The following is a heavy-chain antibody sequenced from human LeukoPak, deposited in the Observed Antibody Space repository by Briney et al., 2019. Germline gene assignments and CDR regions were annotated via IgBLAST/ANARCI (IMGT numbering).Heavy chain of an antibody. D-gene: IGHD7-27*01. Sequence: GGSLRLSCAVSGFTVSGNYVNWVRQAPGKGLEWVSVIYTGGTTYYADSVKGRFTVSRDNSKNTLYLQMNSLRAEDTAVYFCAREGDNWGLHYFDYWGQGTLVTVSS. CDR1: GFTVSGNY. V-gene: IGHV3-66*01. J-gene: IGHJ4*02. CDR3: AREGDNWGLHYFDY. CDR2: IYTGGTT.